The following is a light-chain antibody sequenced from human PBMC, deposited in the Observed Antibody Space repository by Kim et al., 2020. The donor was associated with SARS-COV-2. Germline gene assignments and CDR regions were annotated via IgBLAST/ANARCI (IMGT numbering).Light chain of an antibody. J-gene: IGKJ4*01. Sequence: SLSPGERATLSCRASQSVSSYLAWYQQKPGQAPRLLIYDASNRATGIPARFSGSGSGTDFTLTISSQEPEDFAVYYCQQRSNWLTFGGGTKVDIK. V-gene: IGKV3-11*01. CDR1: QSVSSY. CDR2: DAS. CDR3: QQRSNWLT.